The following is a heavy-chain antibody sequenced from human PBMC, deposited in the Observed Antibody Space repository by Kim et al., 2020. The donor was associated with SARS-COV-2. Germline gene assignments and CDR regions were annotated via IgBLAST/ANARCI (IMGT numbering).Heavy chain of an antibody. J-gene: IGHJ6*02. CDR3: ARDASGLDV. V-gene: IGHV4-4*07. D-gene: IGHD3-10*01. CDR1: GGSISDYY. CDR2: VYASGKN. Sequence: SETLSLTCTVSGGSISDYYWSWIRQPAGNGLEWIGRVYASGKNHYNPSLESRVTMSADTSKSQFSLKLSAVTAADTAVYYCARDASGLDVWGQGTTVTVSS.